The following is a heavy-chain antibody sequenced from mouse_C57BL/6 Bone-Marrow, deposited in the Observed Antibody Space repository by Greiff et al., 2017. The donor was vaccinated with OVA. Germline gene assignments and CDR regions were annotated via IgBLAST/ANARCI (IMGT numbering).Heavy chain of an antibody. D-gene: IGHD3-2*02. CDR2: IYPGDGDT. V-gene: IGHV1-82*01. Sequence: VQLQQSGPELVKPGASVKISCKASGYAFSSSWMNWVKQRPGKGLEWIGRIYPGDGDTNYNGKFKGKATLTADTSSSTAYMQLSSLTSEDSAVYYCARGSGYDYYAMDYWGQGTSVTVSS. CDR1: GYAFSSSW. J-gene: IGHJ4*01. CDR3: ARGSGYDYYAMDY.